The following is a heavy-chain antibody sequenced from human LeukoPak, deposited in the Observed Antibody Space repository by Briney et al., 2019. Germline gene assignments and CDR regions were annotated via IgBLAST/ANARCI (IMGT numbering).Heavy chain of an antibody. CDR2: IIPIFGTA. Sequence: SSVKVSCKASGGTFSSYAISWVRQAPGQGLEWMGGIIPIFGTANYAQKFQGRVTITTGESTSTAYMELSSLRSEDTAVYYCARDRMDQWLSDHWGQGTLVTVSS. CDR1: GGTFSSYA. J-gene: IGHJ5*02. V-gene: IGHV1-69*05. CDR3: ARDRMDQWLSDH. D-gene: IGHD6-19*01.